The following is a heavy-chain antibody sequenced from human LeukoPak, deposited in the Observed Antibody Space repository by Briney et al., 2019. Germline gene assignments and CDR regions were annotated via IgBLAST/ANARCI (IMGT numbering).Heavy chain of an antibody. D-gene: IGHD2/OR15-2a*01. Sequence: SETLSLTCTVSGGSINNYYWSWLRQPPGKGLEWIGYIYYNGSTNYNSSLKSRVTISVDTSKNQFSLTLSSVPAADTAVYYCAIHVLGSTTRLGPWGQGTLVTVSS. CDR1: GGSINNYY. CDR2: IYYNGST. CDR3: AIHVLGSTTRLGP. V-gene: IGHV4-59*01. J-gene: IGHJ5*02.